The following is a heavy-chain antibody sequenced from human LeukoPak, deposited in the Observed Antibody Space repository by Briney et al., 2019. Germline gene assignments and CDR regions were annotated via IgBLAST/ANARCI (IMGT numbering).Heavy chain of an antibody. CDR3: ARGFHSSGWYSMYYYYGMDV. CDR1: GFTFSSYA. J-gene: IGHJ6*02. CDR2: ISYDGSNK. Sequence: QPGRSLRLSCAASGFTFSSYAMHWVRQAPGKGLEWVAAISYDGSNKYYADSVKGRFTISRDNSKNTLYLQMNSLRAEDTAVYYCARGFHSSGWYSMYYYYGMDVWGQGTTVTVSS. D-gene: IGHD6-19*01. V-gene: IGHV3-30-3*01.